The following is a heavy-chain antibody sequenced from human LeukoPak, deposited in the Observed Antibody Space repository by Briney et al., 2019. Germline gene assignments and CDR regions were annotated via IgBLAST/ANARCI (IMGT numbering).Heavy chain of an antibody. D-gene: IGHD3-10*01. CDR2: INEDGRVT. CDR1: GFTFSSYS. V-gene: IGHV3-74*01. Sequence: GGSLRLSCSASGFTFSSYSIMWVRQAPGKGLVWVSRINEDGRVTSYATSVRGRFTIFRDSVENTLHLQMNSLRAEDTAVYYCVKDFGGELDSWGQGTLVTVSS. CDR3: VKDFGGELDS. J-gene: IGHJ5*01.